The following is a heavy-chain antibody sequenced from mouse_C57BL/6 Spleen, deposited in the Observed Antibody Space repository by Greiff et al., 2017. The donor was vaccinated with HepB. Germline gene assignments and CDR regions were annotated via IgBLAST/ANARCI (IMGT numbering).Heavy chain of an antibody. J-gene: IGHJ2*01. CDR3: TRSPYDYDY. V-gene: IGHV1-15*01. CDR2: LDPETGGT. CDR1: GYTFPDYE. Sequence: QVHVKQSGAELVRPGASVTLSCKASGYTFPDYEMHWVKQTPVHGLEWIGALDPETGGTAYNQKFKGKAILTADKYSSTAYMELRSLTSEDSAVYYCTRSPYDYDYWGQVTTLTVSS. D-gene: IGHD2-4*01.